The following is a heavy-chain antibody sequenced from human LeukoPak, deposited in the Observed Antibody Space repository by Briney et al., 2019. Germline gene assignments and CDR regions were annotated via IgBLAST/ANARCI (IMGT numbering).Heavy chain of an antibody. CDR1: GFTFNRFY. CDR3: AKGRVGANGYYYYGMDV. J-gene: IGHJ6*02. V-gene: IGHV3-64*04. CDR2: ISSNGATT. D-gene: IGHD1-26*01. Sequence: GGSLRLSCSASGFTFNRFYLHWVRQAPGKGLEFVSHISSNGATTYYADSVKGRFTISRDNSKNTLYLQMNSLRTEDTAVYYCAKGRVGANGYYYYGMDVWGQGTTVTVSS.